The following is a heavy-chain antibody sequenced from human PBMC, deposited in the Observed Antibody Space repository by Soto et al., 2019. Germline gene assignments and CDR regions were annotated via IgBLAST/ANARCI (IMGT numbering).Heavy chain of an antibody. CDR1: GGPIKTGDYY. J-gene: IGHJ4*02. V-gene: IGHV4-30-4*01. CDR3: ARAGFSYGHLLF. Sequence: QVQLKESGPGLVKPSETLSLTCNVSGGPIKTGDYYWNWIRQPPGKGLEWIGYVFYSGATNYSPSLKSRAAISMATSKNQFSLSLTSVTAADTAVYYCARAGFSYGHLLFWGQGIRVTVST. CDR2: VFYSGAT. D-gene: IGHD3-10*01.